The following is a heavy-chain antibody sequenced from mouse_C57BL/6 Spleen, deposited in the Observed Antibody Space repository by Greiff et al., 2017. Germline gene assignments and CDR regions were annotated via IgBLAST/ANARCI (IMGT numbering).Heavy chain of an antibody. V-gene: IGHV1-19*01. D-gene: IGHD1-1*01. CDR2: INPYNGGT. CDR1: GYTFTDYY. J-gene: IGHJ2*01. CDR3: ARGGYYYGSSYCYFDY. Sequence: VQLQQSGPVLVKPGASVKMSCKASGYTFTDYYMNWVKQSHGKSLEWIGVINPYNGGTSYNQKFKVKATLTGDKSSSTAYMELNSLTSEDSAVYYCARGGYYYGSSYCYFDYWGQGTTLTVSS.